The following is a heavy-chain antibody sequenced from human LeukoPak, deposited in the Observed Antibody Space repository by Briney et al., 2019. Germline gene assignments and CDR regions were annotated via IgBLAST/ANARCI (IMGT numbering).Heavy chain of an antibody. D-gene: IGHD5-24*01. V-gene: IGHV4-61*02. CDR3: AKSDGYGLIDY. J-gene: IGHJ4*02. Sequence: SETLSLTCTVSGGSISSGSYYWSWIRQPAGKGLEWIGRIYTSGSTNYNPSLKSRVTISVDSSKNQFSLRLSSVTTADTAVYYCAKSDGYGLIDYWGQGTLVTVSS. CDR2: IYTSGST. CDR1: GGSISSGSYY.